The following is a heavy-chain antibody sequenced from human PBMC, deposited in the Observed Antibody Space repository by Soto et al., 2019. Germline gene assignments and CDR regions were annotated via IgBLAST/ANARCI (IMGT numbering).Heavy chain of an antibody. CDR1: GGSFSGYY. D-gene: IGHD3-16*01. Sequence: SETLSLTCAVYGGSFSGYYWSWIRQPPGKGLEWIGEINHSGSTNYNPSLKSRVTISVDTSKNQFSLKLSSVTAADTAVYYCARAPPHYDYIWGSYGLRPNYFDYWGQGTLVTVSS. CDR2: INHSGST. CDR3: ARAPPHYDYIWGSYGLRPNYFDY. V-gene: IGHV4-34*01. J-gene: IGHJ4*02.